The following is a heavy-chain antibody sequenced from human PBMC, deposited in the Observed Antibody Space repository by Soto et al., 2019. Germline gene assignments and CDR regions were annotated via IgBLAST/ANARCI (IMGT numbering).Heavy chain of an antibody. V-gene: IGHV6-1*01. CDR2: TYYRSKWYN. J-gene: IGHJ6*01. D-gene: IGHD6-19*01. Sequence: SQTLSLTCAISGDSVSSNSAAWNWIRQSPSRGLEWLGRTYYRSKWYNDYAVSVKSRITINPDTSKNQFSLQLNSATPEDTALYYCARTPIWTVAGTYYYYGMDVWGQGTTVIVSS. CDR3: ARTPIWTVAGTYYYYGMDV. CDR1: GDSVSSNSAA.